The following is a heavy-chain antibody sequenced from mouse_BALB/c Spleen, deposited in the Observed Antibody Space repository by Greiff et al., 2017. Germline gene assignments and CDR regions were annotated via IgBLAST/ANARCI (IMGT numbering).Heavy chain of an antibody. CDR2: ISSGSSTI. D-gene: IGHD1-1*01. CDR3: ARSGYYGSSPMDY. V-gene: IGHV5-17*02. CDR1: GFTFSSFG. J-gene: IGHJ4*01. Sequence: VKLVESGGGLVQPGGSRKLSCAASGFTFSSFGMHWVRQAPEKGLEWVAYISSGSSTIYYADTVKGRFTISRDNPKNTLFLQMTSLRSEDTAMYYCARSGYYGSSPMDYWGQGTSVTVSS.